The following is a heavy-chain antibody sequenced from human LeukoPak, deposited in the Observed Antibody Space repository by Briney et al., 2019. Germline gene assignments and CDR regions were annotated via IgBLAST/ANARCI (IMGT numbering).Heavy chain of an antibody. V-gene: IGHV1-8*01. CDR1: GYTFTSYD. Sequence: ASVKVSCTASGYTFTSYDINWVRQATGQGLGWMGWMNPNSGNTGYAQKFQGRVTMTRNTSISTAYMELSSLRSEDTAVYYCAREGGYSGSYNFDYWGQGTLVTVSS. J-gene: IGHJ4*02. CDR3: AREGGYSGSYNFDY. D-gene: IGHD1-26*01. CDR2: MNPNSGNT.